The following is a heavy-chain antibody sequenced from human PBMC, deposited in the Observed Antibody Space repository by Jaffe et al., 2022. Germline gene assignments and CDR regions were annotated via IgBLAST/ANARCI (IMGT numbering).Heavy chain of an antibody. CDR3: ARSPLPPYSSSWHLWWFDP. Sequence: QVQLVQSGAEVKKPGASVKVSCKASGYTFTGYYMHWVRQAPGQGLEWMGRINPNSGGTNYAQKFQGRVTMTRDTSISTAYMELSRLRSDDTAVYYCARSPLPPYSSSWHLWWFDPWGQGTLVTVSS. D-gene: IGHD6-13*01. CDR1: GYTFTGYY. J-gene: IGHJ5*02. V-gene: IGHV1-2*06. CDR2: INPNSGGT.